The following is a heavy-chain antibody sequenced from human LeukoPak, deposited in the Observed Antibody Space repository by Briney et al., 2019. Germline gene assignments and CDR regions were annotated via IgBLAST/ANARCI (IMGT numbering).Heavy chain of an antibody. Sequence: SETLSLTCTVSGGSITNYFWTWIRQPPGKGLEWIGYIYHSGSTDYNPSLKSRVTISVDTSKNQFSLKLSSVTAADTAVYFCARAGYYDSGGYNGHFDYWGQGTLVTVSS. V-gene: IGHV4-59*01. CDR3: ARAGYYDSGGYNGHFDY. CDR1: GGSITNYF. D-gene: IGHD3-22*01. J-gene: IGHJ4*02. CDR2: IYHSGST.